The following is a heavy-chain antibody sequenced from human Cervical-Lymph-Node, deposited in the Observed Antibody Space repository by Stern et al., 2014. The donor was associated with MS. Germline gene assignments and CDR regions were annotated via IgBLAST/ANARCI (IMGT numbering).Heavy chain of an antibody. J-gene: IGHJ4*02. CDR2: ISYSGNT. D-gene: IGHD3-3*01. Sequence: EQLVESGPGLVKPSQTLSLTCTVSGGSVSSGSRYWSWIRQHLGKGLEWIGYISYSGNTYYSPSLQSRLTISIDTSKNQFSLKLRSVTAADTAIYYCARVTEFLRFFYPDYWGQGTLVTVSS. CDR1: GGSVSSGSRY. V-gene: IGHV4-31*03. CDR3: ARVTEFLRFFYPDY.